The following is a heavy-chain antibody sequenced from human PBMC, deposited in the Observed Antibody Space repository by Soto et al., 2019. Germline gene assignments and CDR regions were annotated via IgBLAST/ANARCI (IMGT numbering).Heavy chain of an antibody. CDR3: ARDGYYFDY. CDR1: GGSVSSGSYY. V-gene: IGHV4-61*01. D-gene: IGHD3-10*01. Sequence: SETLSLTCTVSGGSVSSGSYYWSWIRQPPGKGLEWIGYIYYSGSTNYNPSPKSRVTISVDTSKNQFSLKLSSVTAADTAVYYCARDGYYFDYWGQGTLVTVSS. J-gene: IGHJ4*02. CDR2: IYYSGST.